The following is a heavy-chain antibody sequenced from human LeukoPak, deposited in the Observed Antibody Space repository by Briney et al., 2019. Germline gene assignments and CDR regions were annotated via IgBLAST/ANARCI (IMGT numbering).Heavy chain of an antibody. J-gene: IGHJ5*02. V-gene: IGHV4-34*01. D-gene: IGHD3-3*01. CDR2: INHSGST. Sequence: SETLSLTCAVYGGSFSGYYWSWIRQPPGKGLEWIGEINHSGSTNYNPSLESRVTISVDTSKNQFSLKLSSVTAADTAVYYCARGASITIFGVVGRPRFDPWGQGTLVTVSS. CDR3: ARGASITIFGVVGRPRFDP. CDR1: GGSFSGYY.